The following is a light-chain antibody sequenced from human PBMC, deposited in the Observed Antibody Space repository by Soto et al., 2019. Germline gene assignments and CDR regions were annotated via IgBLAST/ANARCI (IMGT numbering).Light chain of an antibody. V-gene: IGKV1-5*03. CDR2: KAS. J-gene: IGKJ1*01. CDR3: QQYHIYSGT. CDR1: QTIDSW. Sequence: DIQMTQSPSTLSASVGDRVTITCRASQTIDSWLAWYQQRPGKPPNLLIYKASTLASGVPSRFSGSGSGTEFPLTLNSLQPDDFATYYGQQYHIYSGTFGQGTKVEIK.